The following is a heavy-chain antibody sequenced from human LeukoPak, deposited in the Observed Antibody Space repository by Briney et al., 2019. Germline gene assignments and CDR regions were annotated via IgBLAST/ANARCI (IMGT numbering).Heavy chain of an antibody. D-gene: IGHD5-12*01. CDR1: GGTFSSYA. V-gene: IGHV1-69*05. J-gene: IGHJ4*02. Sequence: ASVKVSCKASGGTFSSYAISWVRQAPGQGLEWMGGIIPIFGTANYAQKFQGRVTITTDESTSTAYMELSSLRSEDTAVYYCARHKVATIGFDYWGQGTLVTVSS. CDR3: ARHKVATIGFDY. CDR2: IIPIFGTA.